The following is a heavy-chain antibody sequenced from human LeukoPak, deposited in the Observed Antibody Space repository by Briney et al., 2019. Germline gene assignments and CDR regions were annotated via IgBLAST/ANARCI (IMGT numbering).Heavy chain of an antibody. J-gene: IGHJ4*02. V-gene: IGHV1-18*01. D-gene: IGHD2-15*01. Sequence: ASVKVSCKASGYTFTNYGISWVRQAPGQGLEWMAWISAYNGNTDYAQKFQGRVTVTADTSTSTAYMELRSLRSDHTAVYYCARSGCSAGSCYSQTVRFDSWGQGTLVTVSS. CDR1: GYTFTNYG. CDR2: ISAYNGNT. CDR3: ARSGCSAGSCYSQTVRFDS.